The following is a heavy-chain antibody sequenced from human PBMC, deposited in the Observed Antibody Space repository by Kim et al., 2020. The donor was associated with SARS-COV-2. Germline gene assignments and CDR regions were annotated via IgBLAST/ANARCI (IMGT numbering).Heavy chain of an antibody. CDR1: GGSISRCPRY. J-gene: IGHJ5*02. D-gene: IGHD4-17*01. CDR2: ICSSGSA. Sequence: SETLSLTCTVSGGSISRCPRYWAWLRQSPGKGLVWIASICSSGSAFYTPSIKSRVTISVDTSSNHLSLRLRSVTAADVACCHCARHAYDYGRYGGGFDP. CDR3: ARHAYDYGRYGGGFDP. V-gene: IGHV4-39*01.